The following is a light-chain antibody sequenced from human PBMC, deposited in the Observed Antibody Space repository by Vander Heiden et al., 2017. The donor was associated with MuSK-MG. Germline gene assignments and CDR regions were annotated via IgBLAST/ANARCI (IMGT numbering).Light chain of an antibody. CDR3: YYSADNIWF. CDR1: VLSRKY. J-gene: IGLJ3*02. V-gene: IGLV3-27*01. CDR2: KDT. Sequence: SYDLTQPSSVSVSPGQTATITCSGDVLSRKYARWFQQKPGQAPVLCMYKDTERPSGIPECFSGSSSATTVTLTISGAQVEDDSYYYSYYSADNIWFFGGGTKLTVL.